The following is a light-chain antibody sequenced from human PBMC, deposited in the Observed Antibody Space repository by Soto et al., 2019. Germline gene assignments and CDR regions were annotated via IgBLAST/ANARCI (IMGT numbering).Light chain of an antibody. Sequence: EIVLTQSPATLSLSPGERATLSCRASQSVNSYLAWYQQKPGQAPRLLIYDASNRATGIPARFSGSESGTDFTLTISSLEPEDFAVYYCQQRSNWRTFGGGTKVEIK. J-gene: IGKJ4*01. CDR1: QSVNSY. CDR3: QQRSNWRT. CDR2: DAS. V-gene: IGKV3-11*01.